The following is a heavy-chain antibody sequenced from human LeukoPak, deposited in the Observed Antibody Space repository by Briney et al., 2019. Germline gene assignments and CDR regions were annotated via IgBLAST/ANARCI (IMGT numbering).Heavy chain of an antibody. V-gene: IGHV4-31*03. Sequence: SETLSLTCTVSGGSISSGGYYWSWIRQHPGKGLEWIGYIYYSGSTYYNPSLKSRVTISVDTSKNQFSLKLSSVTAADTAVYYCARGGCSSTSCSLLGYWGQGTLVTVS. CDR3: ARGGCSSTSCSLLGY. CDR1: GGSISSGGYY. J-gene: IGHJ4*02. D-gene: IGHD2-2*01. CDR2: IYYSGST.